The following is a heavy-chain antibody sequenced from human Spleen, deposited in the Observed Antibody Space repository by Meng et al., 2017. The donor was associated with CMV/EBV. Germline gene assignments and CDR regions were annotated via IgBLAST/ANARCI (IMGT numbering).Heavy chain of an antibody. CDR1: YC. Sequence: YCIGWVRQMPGKGLQWMGIIYPGDSDTRYSPSFQGQVTISADKSISTAYLQWSSLKASDTAMYYCARRGGYCSGGSCYSHRFWFDPRGQGTLVTVSS. CDR3: ARRGGYCSGGSCYSHRFWFDP. CDR2: IYPGDSDT. V-gene: IGHV5-51*01. D-gene: IGHD2-15*01. J-gene: IGHJ5*02.